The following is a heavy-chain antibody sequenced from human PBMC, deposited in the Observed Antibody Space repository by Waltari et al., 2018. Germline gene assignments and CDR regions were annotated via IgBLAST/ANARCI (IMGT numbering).Heavy chain of an antibody. CDR2: ISGSGGST. Sequence: EVQLVESGGGLVQPGGSLRLSCAASGFTFSSYAMSWVRQAPGKGLEWVSAISGSGGSTYYADPVKGRFTISRDNSKNTLYLQMNSLRAEDTAVYYCAASGGRYCSGGSCRAPIFDYWGQGTLVTVSS. J-gene: IGHJ4*02. D-gene: IGHD2-15*01. CDR3: AASGGRYCSGGSCRAPIFDY. V-gene: IGHV3-23*04. CDR1: GFTFSSYA.